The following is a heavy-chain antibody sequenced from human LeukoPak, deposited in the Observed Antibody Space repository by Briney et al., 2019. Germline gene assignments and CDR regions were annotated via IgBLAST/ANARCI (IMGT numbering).Heavy chain of an antibody. D-gene: IGHD3-10*01. V-gene: IGHV1-2*02. CDR2: INPNSGGT. Sequence: ASVKVSCKASGYTFTGYYMHWVRQAPGQGLEWMGWINPNSGGTNYAQKFQGRVTMTRDTSISTAYMELSRLRSDATAVYYWAGGGGSYCNNFDCWGQGTLVTVSS. CDR1: GYTFTGYY. CDR3: AGGGGSYCNNFDC. J-gene: IGHJ4*02.